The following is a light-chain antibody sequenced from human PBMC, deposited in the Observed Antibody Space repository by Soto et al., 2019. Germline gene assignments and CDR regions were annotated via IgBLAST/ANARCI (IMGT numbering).Light chain of an antibody. CDR1: RSDIGSYNS. V-gene: IGLV2-23*02. CDR2: EVT. Sequence: QSALTQPASVSGSPGQSITISCTGTRSDIGSYNSIAWYQQHPGKAPRVMIFEVTKRPSGISNRFSGSKSGSTASLTISGLQAEDEADYFCFSYAGGSTWVFGGGTKLTVL. J-gene: IGLJ3*02. CDR3: FSYAGGSTWV.